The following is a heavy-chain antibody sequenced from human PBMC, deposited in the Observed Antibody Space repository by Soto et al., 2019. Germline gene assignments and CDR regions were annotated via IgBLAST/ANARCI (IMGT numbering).Heavy chain of an antibody. J-gene: IGHJ5*02. CDR1: GFIFSSYA. D-gene: IGHD4-17*01. Sequence: QVQLVESGGGVVQPGRSLRLSCAASGFIFSSYAMHWVRQGPGKGLEWVALISDDGSSKYYADSVKGRFTISRDNSKNALYLQMNGLRAEDKAVYYCTRADLTVTLRVFDPRGQGTLVTGSS. CDR3: TRADLTVTLRVFDP. V-gene: IGHV3-30*04. CDR2: ISDDGSSK.